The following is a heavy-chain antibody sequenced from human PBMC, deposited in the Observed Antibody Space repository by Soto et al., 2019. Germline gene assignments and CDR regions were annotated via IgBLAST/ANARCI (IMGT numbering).Heavy chain of an antibody. CDR2: ISYSGST. CDR1: GGSVSSGYNY. J-gene: IGHJ4*02. Sequence: PSETLSLTCTISGGSVSSGYNYWSWVRQSPGKGLEWIGCISYSGSTGYNPSLKNRLTMSVDRSKNQFTLRLTSVTAADTAVYFCAAEGASSHAYFDYWGQGTQVTVSS. V-gene: IGHV4-30-4*01. CDR3: AAEGASSHAYFDY. D-gene: IGHD2-2*01.